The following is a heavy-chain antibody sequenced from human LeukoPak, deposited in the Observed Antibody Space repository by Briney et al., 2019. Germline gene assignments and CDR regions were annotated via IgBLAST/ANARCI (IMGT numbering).Heavy chain of an antibody. CDR1: GFTFSSYS. Sequence: GGSLRLSCAASGFTFSSYSMNWVRQAPGKGLEWVSSISSSSSNIYYADSVKGRFTISRDNAKNSLYLQMNSLRVEDTAVYYCARAPYCSSTSCYSYYYYMDVWGKGTTVTISS. J-gene: IGHJ6*03. CDR2: ISSSSSNI. CDR3: ARAPYCSSTSCYSYYYYMDV. V-gene: IGHV3-21*01. D-gene: IGHD2-2*01.